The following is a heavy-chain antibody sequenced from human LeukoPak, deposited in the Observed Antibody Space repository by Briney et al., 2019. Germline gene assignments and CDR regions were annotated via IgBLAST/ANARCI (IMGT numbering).Heavy chain of an antibody. Sequence: SETLSLTCAVSGGSISSSNWWSWVRQPPGKGLEWIGEIYHSGSTNYNPSLKSRVTISVDKSKNQFSLKLSSVTAADTAVYYCARVGSDVQRPAPFYYFDYWGQGTLVTVSS. CDR1: GGSISSSNW. D-gene: IGHD5-18*01. V-gene: IGHV4-4*02. CDR3: ARVGSDVQRPAPFYYFDY. J-gene: IGHJ4*02. CDR2: IYHSGST.